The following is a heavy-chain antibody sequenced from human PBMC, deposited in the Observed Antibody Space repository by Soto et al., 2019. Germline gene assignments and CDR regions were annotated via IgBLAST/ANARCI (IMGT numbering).Heavy chain of an antibody. V-gene: IGHV1-69*02. J-gene: IGHJ6*03. CDR2: IIPILGIA. D-gene: IGHD3-10*01. CDR3: ASGLWFGEFAYYYMDV. CDR1: GGTFSSYT. Sequence: SVKVSCKASGGTFSSYTISWVRQAPGQGLEWMGRIIPILGIANYAQKFQGRVTITADKSTSTAYMELSSLRSEDTAVYYCASGLWFGEFAYYYMDVWGKGTTVTVS.